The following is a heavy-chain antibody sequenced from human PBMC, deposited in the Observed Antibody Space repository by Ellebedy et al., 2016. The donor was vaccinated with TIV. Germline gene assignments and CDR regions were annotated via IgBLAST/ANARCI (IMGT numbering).Heavy chain of an antibody. Sequence: GESLKISCAASGFTFSNYAMSWVRQAPGKGLEWVSAISSGGGSTYYADSVKGRFTISRDNSKNTLYLQMNSLRVEDTAVYYCARLLYYFGSGTYSNEYYFDSWGQGTLVTVSS. CDR1: GFTFSNYA. CDR3: ARLLYYFGSGTYSNEYYFDS. CDR2: ISSGGGST. J-gene: IGHJ4*02. V-gene: IGHV3-23*01. D-gene: IGHD3-10*01.